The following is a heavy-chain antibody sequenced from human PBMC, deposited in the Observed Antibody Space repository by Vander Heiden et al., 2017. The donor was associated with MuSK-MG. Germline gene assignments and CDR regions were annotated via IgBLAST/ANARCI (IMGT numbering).Heavy chain of an antibody. CDR2: ISSSGSTI. V-gene: IGHV3-11*04. D-gene: IGHD3-22*01. CDR3: ARRTKKYYYDSSGYQYYFDY. CDR1: GFTFSDYY. J-gene: IGHJ4*02. Sequence: SCAASGFTFSDYYMSWIRQAPGKGLEWVSYISSSGSTIYYADSVKGRFTISRDNAKNSLYLQMNSLRAEDTAVYYCARRTKKYYYDSSGYQYYFDYWGQGTLGNVAS.